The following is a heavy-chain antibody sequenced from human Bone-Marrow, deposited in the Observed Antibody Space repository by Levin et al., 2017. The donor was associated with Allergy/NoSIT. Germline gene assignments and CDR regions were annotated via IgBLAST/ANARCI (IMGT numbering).Heavy chain of an antibody. CDR3: AGSASGFLDFGEHWGFDP. V-gene: IGHV4-59*01. Sequence: SETLSLTCSVSGGSIGSYYWNWLRQPPGKGLEWIGYIYYSGSTNYNPSLKSRVTISIDTSKNQFSLRLTSVTAADTAVYYCAGSASGFLDFGEHWGFDPWGQGTLVTVSA. J-gene: IGHJ5*02. CDR1: GGSIGSYY. D-gene: IGHD3-10*01. CDR2: IYYSGST.